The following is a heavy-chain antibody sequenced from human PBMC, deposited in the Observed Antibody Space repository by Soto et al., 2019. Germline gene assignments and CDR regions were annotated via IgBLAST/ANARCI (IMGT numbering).Heavy chain of an antibody. CDR2: ISSSSTTL. D-gene: IGHD3-10*01. V-gene: IGHV3-48*02. CDR1: GLTFSIYS. J-gene: IGHJ6*02. Sequence: GGSLRLSCAASGLTFSIYSMNWVRQAPGKGLEWVSYISSSSTTLYYADSVKGRFTISRDNAKNSLYLQMHSLRDEDTAVYYRARDPGDGMDVWGQGTTVTVSS. CDR3: ARDPGDGMDV.